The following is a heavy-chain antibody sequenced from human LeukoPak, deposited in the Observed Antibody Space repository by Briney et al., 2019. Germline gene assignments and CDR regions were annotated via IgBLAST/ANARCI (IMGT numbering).Heavy chain of an antibody. D-gene: IGHD4-17*01. Sequence: GGSLRLSCAASGFTFSSYGMHWVRQAPGKGLEWVAFIRYDGSNKYYADSVKGRFTISRDNSKNTLYLQMNSLRADDTAVYYCARPTYGDYADYFDYWGQGTLVTVSS. J-gene: IGHJ4*02. CDR1: GFTFSSYG. V-gene: IGHV3-30*02. CDR3: ARPTYGDYADYFDY. CDR2: IRYDGSNK.